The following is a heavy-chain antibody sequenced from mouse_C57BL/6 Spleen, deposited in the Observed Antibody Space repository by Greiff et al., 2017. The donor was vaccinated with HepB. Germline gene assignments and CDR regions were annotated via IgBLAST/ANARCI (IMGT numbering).Heavy chain of an antibody. V-gene: IGHV14-4*01. D-gene: IGHD2-4*01. J-gene: IGHJ3*01. CDR2: IDPENGDT. Sequence: EVKLMESGAELVRPGASVKLSCTASGFNIKDDYMHWVKQRPEQGLEWIGWIDPENGDTEYASKFQGKATITADTSSNTAYLQLSSLTSEDTAVYYCTTGGLRGGFAYWGQGTLVTVSA. CDR1: GFNIKDDY. CDR3: TTGGLRGGFAY.